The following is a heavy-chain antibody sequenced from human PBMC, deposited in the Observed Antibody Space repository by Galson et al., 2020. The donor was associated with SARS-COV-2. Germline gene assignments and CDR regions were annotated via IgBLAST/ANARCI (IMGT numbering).Heavy chain of an antibody. V-gene: IGHV4-31*03. Sequence: SETLSLTCTVSGGPISGGGYSSSWIRQHPGKGPEWIGYIYYTGSANYSSSLQSRVSIAVDTSKNQFSLKLNSMTAADTGVYYCARGGSGLAYGMVVWGQGITVTV. D-gene: IGHD3-3*01. CDR2: IYYTGSA. CDR1: GGPISGGGYS. J-gene: IGHJ6*01. CDR3: ARGGSGLAYGMVV.